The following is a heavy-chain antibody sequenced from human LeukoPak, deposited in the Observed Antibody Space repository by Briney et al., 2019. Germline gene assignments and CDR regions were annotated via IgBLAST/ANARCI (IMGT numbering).Heavy chain of an antibody. V-gene: IGHV1-46*01. CDR2: INPSGGST. CDR1: GYTFTSYY. Sequence: ASVKVSCKASGYTFTSYYMHWVRQAPGQGLEWMGIINPSGGSTSYAQKSQGRVTMTRDTSTSTVYMELSSLRSEDTAVYYCARDVRSNGMDVWGQGTTVTVSS. CDR3: ARDVRSNGMDV. J-gene: IGHJ6*02.